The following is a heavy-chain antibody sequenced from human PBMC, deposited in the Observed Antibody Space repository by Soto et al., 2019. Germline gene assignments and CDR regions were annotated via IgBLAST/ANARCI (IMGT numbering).Heavy chain of an antibody. V-gene: IGHV4-59*01. D-gene: IGHD2-21*02. J-gene: IGHJ4*02. CDR3: ARSDGGY. CDR1: GGSISSYY. Sequence: QVQLQESGPGLVKPSETLSLTCTVSGGSISSYYWSWIRQPPGKGLEWIGYIYHSGSTNYNPSLKSRVTISVDTSKNQFSLKLSSVTAADTAVYYCARSDGGYWGQGTLVTVSS. CDR2: IYHSGST.